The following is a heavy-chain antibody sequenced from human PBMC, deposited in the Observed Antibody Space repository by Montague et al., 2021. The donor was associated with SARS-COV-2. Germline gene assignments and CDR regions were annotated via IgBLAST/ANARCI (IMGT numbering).Heavy chain of an antibody. CDR1: GGSISSYY. V-gene: IGHV4-59*08. D-gene: IGHD5-24*01. J-gene: IGHJ5*02. CDR2: IYYGGST. CDR3: ARLRRPDGYSYWFGP. Sequence: SETLSLTCTVSGGSISSYYWSWIRQPPGKGLEWIGYIYYGGSTNYSPSFKGRVIMSVDTPNNQFSLRLTSVTAADTVVYYCARLRRPDGYSYWFGPWGQGTLVTVSS.